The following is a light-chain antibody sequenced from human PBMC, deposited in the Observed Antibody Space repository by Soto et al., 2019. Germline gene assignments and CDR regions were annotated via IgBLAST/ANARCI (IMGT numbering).Light chain of an antibody. CDR3: SSYAGGIKWV. V-gene: IGLV2-8*01. Sequence: QSALTQPPSASGSPGQSVTISCTGTSSDVGGYNFVSWYQQHPGKAPKFMIYEGSKRPSGVPDRFSGSKSGNTASLTVSGLQAEDEADYYCSSYAGGIKWVFGGGTKVTVL. CDR1: SSDVGGYNF. CDR2: EGS. J-gene: IGLJ3*02.